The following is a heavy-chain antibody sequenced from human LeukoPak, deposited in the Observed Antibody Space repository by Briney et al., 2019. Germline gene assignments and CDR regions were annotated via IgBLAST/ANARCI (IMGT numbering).Heavy chain of an antibody. J-gene: IGHJ4*02. CDR3: ARVIYGSVPGYYFDN. D-gene: IGHD2-15*01. CDR2: IYYTGNT. Sequence: SETLSLTCSVSGDSITGYYWGWIRQPPGKGLEWIGNIYYTGNTYYNSSLKSRVTISLDTSKNQFSLKLSSVTAADTAVYYCARVIYGSVPGYYFDNWGQGTLVTVSS. V-gene: IGHV4-38-2*02. CDR1: GDSITGYY.